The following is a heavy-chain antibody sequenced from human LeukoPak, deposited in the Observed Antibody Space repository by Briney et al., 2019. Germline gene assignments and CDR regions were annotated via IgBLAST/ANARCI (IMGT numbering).Heavy chain of an antibody. V-gene: IGHV3-23*01. CDR1: GFTFSSYA. D-gene: IGHD3-22*01. J-gene: IGHJ6*03. Sequence: PGGSLRLSCAASGFTFSSYAMSWVRQAPGRGLGWGSPIIGSVGSTYYADSVKGRFTISRDNSKNTLYLQMNSLRAEDTAVYYCAKSGSSGYHEYYYYYYMDVWGKGTTVTVSS. CDR2: IIGSVGST. CDR3: AKSGSSGYHEYYYYYYMDV.